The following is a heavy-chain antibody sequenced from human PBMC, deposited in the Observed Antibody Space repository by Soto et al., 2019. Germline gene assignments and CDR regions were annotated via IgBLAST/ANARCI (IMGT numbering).Heavy chain of an antibody. V-gene: IGHV3-30-3*01. Sequence: GGSLRLSCAASGFTFSSYAMHWVRQAPGKGLEWVAVISYDGSNKYYADSVKGRFTISRDNSKNTLYLQMNSLRAEDTAVYYCARCSLLTFEGVIGLDYWGQGTLVTVSS. CDR3: ARCSLLTFEGVIGLDY. CDR2: ISYDGSNK. D-gene: IGHD3-16*02. CDR1: GFTFSSYA. J-gene: IGHJ4*02.